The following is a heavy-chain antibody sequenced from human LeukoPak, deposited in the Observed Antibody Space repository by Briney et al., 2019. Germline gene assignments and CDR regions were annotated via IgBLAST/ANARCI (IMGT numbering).Heavy chain of an antibody. CDR2: IYPGDSDT. V-gene: IGHV5-51*01. CDR3: ARPTATYCSSTSCFPDAFDI. J-gene: IGHJ3*02. Sequence: GESLKISCKGSGYSFTNYWIGWVRQMPGKGLEWMGIIYPGDSDTRYSPSFQGQVTISADKSISTAYLQWSSLKASDTAMYYCARPTATYCSSTSCFPDAFDIWGQGTMVTVSS. CDR1: GYSFTNYW. D-gene: IGHD2-2*01.